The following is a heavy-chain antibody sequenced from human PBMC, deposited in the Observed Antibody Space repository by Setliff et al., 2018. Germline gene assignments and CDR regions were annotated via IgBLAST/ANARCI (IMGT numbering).Heavy chain of an antibody. CDR1: GYSFTVFG. D-gene: IGHD3-22*01. V-gene: IGHV1-18*01. Sequence: ASVKVSCKTSGYSFTVFGISWVRQAPGQGLEWMGWISPYYGNTNYAQQFQGRVTMTTDTSTTTAYMELTSLTSDDTALYYCVRGQGPRTVVAIPFDHWGQGSLVTVSS. CDR2: ISPYYGNT. J-gene: IGHJ4*02. CDR3: VRGQGPRTVVAIPFDH.